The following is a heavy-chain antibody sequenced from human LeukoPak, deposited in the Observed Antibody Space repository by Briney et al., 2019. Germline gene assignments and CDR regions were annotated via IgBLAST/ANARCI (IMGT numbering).Heavy chain of an antibody. CDR3: ARNDDILTGFQYY. Sequence: GGSLRLSCAASGFTFSDYAMNWVRQAPGKGLEWVSVIYSGGSTYYADSVKGRFTISRDNSKNTLYLQMNSLRAEDTAVYYCARNDDILTGFQYYWGQGTLVTVSS. D-gene: IGHD3-9*01. CDR2: IYSGGST. CDR1: GFTFSDYA. J-gene: IGHJ4*02. V-gene: IGHV3-66*01.